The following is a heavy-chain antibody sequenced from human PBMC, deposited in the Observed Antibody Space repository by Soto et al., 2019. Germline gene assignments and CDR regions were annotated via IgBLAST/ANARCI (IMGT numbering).Heavy chain of an antibody. Sequence: QVQLVESGGGVVQPGRSLRLSCAASGFTFSSYAMHWVRQAPGKGLEWVAVISYDGSNKHYADSVKGRFTISRDNSKNTLYLQMHSLRAEDTAVYYCARDGGGGYYDSSGYYYGWGQGTLVTVSS. CDR3: ARDGGGGYYDSSGYYYG. V-gene: IGHV3-30-3*01. CDR2: ISYDGSNK. D-gene: IGHD3-22*01. CDR1: GFTFSSYA. J-gene: IGHJ4*02.